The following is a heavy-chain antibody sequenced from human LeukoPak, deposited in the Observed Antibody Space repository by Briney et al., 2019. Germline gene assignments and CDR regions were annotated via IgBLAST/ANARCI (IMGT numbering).Heavy chain of an antibody. CDR3: ARQTGSGLFILP. CDR1: GVSISSSNSY. CDR2: IYYSGNT. J-gene: IGHJ4*02. D-gene: IGHD3/OR15-3a*01. Sequence: PSETLSLTCTVSGVSISSSNSYWGWLRQPPGKGLEWIGSIYYSGNTYYNASLKSQFSISIDTSKNQFSLRLTSVTAADTAVYYCARQTGSGLFILPGGQGTLVTVSS. V-gene: IGHV4-39*01.